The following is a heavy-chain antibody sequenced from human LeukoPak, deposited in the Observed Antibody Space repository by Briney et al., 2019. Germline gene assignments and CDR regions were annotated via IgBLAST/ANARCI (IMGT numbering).Heavy chain of an antibody. Sequence: SVKVSCKASGGTFSSYAISWVRQAPGQGLEWMGGIIPIFGTANYAQKVQGRGTITADESTSTAYMELSSLRSEDTAVYYCARVEMATIVYWGQGTLVTVSS. D-gene: IGHD5-24*01. CDR1: GGTFSSYA. V-gene: IGHV1-69*13. CDR2: IIPIFGTA. J-gene: IGHJ4*02. CDR3: ARVEMATIVY.